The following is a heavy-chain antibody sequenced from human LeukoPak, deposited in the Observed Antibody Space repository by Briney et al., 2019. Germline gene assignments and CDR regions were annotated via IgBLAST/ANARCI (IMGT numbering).Heavy chain of an antibody. CDR1: GFTFSSYS. J-gene: IGHJ6*02. CDR2: ISSSSSYI. Sequence: GGSLRLSCAASGFTFSSYSMNWVRQAPGKGLEWVSSISSSSSYIYYADSMKGRFTIYRDNAKNSLYLQMNSLRAEDTAVYYCARAHRQWLGGKPMDVWGQGTTVAVSS. V-gene: IGHV3-21*01. CDR3: ARAHRQWLGGKPMDV. D-gene: IGHD6-19*01.